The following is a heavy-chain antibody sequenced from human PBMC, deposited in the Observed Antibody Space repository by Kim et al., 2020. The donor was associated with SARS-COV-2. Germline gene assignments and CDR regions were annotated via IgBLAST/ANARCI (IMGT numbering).Heavy chain of an antibody. V-gene: IGHV5-51*01. CDR1: GYNFATHW. J-gene: IGHJ4*02. CDR3: SRLRNGTLLWLDY. CDR2: ILPGDSDS. Sequence: GESLKISCKASGYNFATHWIAWVRQMPGKGLDWMGIILPGDSDSRYSPSFQGQVTFSADKSISTAYLQWSRLKASDTAIYYCSRLRNGTLLWLDYWGQGTRLTVSS. D-gene: IGHD2-21*01.